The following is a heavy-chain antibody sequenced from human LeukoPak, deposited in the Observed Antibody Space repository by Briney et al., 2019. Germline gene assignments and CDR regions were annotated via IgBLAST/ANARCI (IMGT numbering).Heavy chain of an antibody. V-gene: IGHV3-48*02. D-gene: IGHD4-11*01. CDR1: GFTFSSYS. CDR3: ARDSLHDY. Sequence: PGGSLRLSCAASGFTFSSYSMNWVRQAPGKGLKWIAYISSGSTSIYYADSVRGRFTISRDNAKNSLYLQMNSLRDEDTAVYYCARDSLHDYWGQETLVTVSS. J-gene: IGHJ4*02. CDR2: ISSGSTSI.